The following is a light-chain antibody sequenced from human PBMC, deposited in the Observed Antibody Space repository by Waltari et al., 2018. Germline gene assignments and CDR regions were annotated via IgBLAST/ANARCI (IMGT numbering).Light chain of an antibody. Sequence: QSVLTQPPSASGTPGQRVTISCSGSSSTIGSNYVYWYQHLPGTPPNLLVYRNARRPAGVPDRFSGSKAGTAAALAISELRSEDEADYYCVSWDDSLSATVFGGGTKLTVL. CDR2: RNA. CDR1: SSTIGSNY. V-gene: IGLV1-47*01. CDR3: VSWDDSLSATV. J-gene: IGLJ3*02.